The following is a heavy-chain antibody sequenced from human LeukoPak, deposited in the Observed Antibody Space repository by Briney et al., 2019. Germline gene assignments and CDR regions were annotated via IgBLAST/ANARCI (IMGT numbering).Heavy chain of an antibody. CDR1: GFTFSSYT. Sequence: GGSLRLSCAASGFTFSSYTMNWVRQAPGKGLEWVSYISSSGSTTYYADSVKGRFTISRDNAKNSLYLQMNSLRAEDTAVYFCARRHDYGDSWGQGTLVTVSS. J-gene: IGHJ4*02. V-gene: IGHV3-48*04. CDR2: ISSSGSTT. CDR3: ARRHDYGDS.